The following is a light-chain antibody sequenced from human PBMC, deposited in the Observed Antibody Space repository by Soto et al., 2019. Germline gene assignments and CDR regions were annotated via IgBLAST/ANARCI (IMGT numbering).Light chain of an antibody. J-gene: IGKJ4*01. CDR2: DAS. Sequence: EIVLTQSPATLSLSPGERATLSCRASQSISSHLAWYQQKPGQAPRLLIYDASNRATGIPARFSGGGSGTDFTLTISSLEPEDFAVYYGQQRNNWPLTFGGGTKVEIK. CDR1: QSISSH. V-gene: IGKV3-11*01. CDR3: QQRNNWPLT.